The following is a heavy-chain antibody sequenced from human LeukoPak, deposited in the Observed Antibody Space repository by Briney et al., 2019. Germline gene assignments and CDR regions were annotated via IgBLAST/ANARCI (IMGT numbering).Heavy chain of an antibody. CDR2: ISYDGSNK. CDR3: ARGGISWVYYGMDV. J-gene: IGHJ6*04. V-gene: IGHV3-30*04. CDR1: GFTFSSYA. Sequence: GRSLRLSCAASGFTFSSYAMHWVRQAPGKGLERVAVISYDGSNKYYADSVKGRFTISRDNSKNTLYLQMNSLRAEDTAVYYCARGGISWVYYGMDVWGKGTTVTVSS. D-gene: IGHD3-16*02.